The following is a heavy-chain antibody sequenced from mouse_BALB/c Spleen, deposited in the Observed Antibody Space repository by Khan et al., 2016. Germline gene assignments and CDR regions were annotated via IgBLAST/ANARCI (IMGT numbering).Heavy chain of an antibody. Sequence: QVQLKQSGAELARPGASVKMSCKASGYSFTSYTMHWVKQRPGQGLEWLGFINPSSSYTNYNQNFKDKATLTADKSSSTAYMQLSSLTSEDSAAYFCARYSTAGVAPLAYWGQGTTVTVSS. CDR2: INPSSSYT. D-gene: IGHD1-1*01. V-gene: IGHV1-4*01. CDR1: GYSFTSYT. J-gene: IGHJ2*01. CDR3: ARYSTAGVAPLAY.